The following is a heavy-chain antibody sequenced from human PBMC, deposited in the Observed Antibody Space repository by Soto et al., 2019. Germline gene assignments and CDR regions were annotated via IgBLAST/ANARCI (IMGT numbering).Heavy chain of an antibody. CDR2: ISAHNGNT. D-gene: IGHD1-1*01. J-gene: IGHJ4*02. CDR1: GYTFTSYG. CDR3: ARGRYGDY. Sequence: QVHLVQSGAEVKKPGASVKVSCKGSGYTFTSYGITWVRQAPGQGLEWMGWISAHNGNTNYAQKLQGRVTVTRDTAPSTADMELRSLGSDDTGVYYCARGRYGDYWGQGALVTVSS. V-gene: IGHV1-18*01.